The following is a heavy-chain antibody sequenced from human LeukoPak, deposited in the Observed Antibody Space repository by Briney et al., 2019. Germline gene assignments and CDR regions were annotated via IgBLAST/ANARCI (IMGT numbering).Heavy chain of an antibody. Sequence: GGSLRLSCAASGFTFSSYAMHWVRQAPGKGLEWVAVISYDGSNKYYADSVKGRFTISRDNSKNTLYLQMNSLRAEDTAVYYCAGDTAAAGTFGRYWGQGTLVTVSS. CDR1: GFTFSSYA. V-gene: IGHV3-30-3*01. D-gene: IGHD6-13*01. J-gene: IGHJ4*02. CDR2: ISYDGSNK. CDR3: AGDTAAAGTFGRY.